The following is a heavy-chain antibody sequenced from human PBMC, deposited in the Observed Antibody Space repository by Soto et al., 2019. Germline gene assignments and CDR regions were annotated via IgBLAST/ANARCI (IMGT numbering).Heavy chain of an antibody. J-gene: IGHJ6*02. CDR3: ARGDYVVVTAILTNYYGMDV. CDR1: GYTFTSYY. CDR2: INPSGGST. Sequence: GASVKVSCKASGYTFTSYYMHWVRQAPGQGLEWMGIINPSGGSTSYAQKFQGRVTMTRDTSTSTVYMELSSLRSEDTAVYYCARGDYVVVTAILTNYYGMDVWGQGTTVTVSS. D-gene: IGHD2-21*02. V-gene: IGHV1-46*01.